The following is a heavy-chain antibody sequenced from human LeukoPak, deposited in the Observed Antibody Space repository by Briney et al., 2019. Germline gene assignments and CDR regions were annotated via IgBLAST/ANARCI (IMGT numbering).Heavy chain of an antibody. CDR3: ARYGLRGCTSTNCYTSYYYYGMDV. V-gene: IGHV5-51*01. J-gene: IGHJ6*02. CDR2: IFPHDSDP. D-gene: IGHD2-2*02. CDR1: GYSFVDYW. Sequence: GESLKISCKGSGYSFVDYWIGWVRQMPGKGPELMGLIFPHDSDPQYSPSFQGQVTISVDKSISTAYVQWSSLKASDTAMYYWARYGLRGCTSTNCYTSYYYYGMDVWGQGTTVIVSS.